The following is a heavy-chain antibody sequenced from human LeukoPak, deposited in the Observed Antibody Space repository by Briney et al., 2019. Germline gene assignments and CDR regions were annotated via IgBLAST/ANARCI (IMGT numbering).Heavy chain of an antibody. Sequence: GGSLRLSCAASGFTFSSYAMHWVRQAPGKGLEWVAVISYDGSNKYYADSVKGRFTISRDNSKNTLYLQVNSLRAEDTAVYYCARDRNYSLDIWGQGTMVTVSS. CDR1: GFTFSSYA. CDR2: ISYDGSNK. D-gene: IGHD3-10*01. CDR3: ARDRNYSLDI. J-gene: IGHJ3*02. V-gene: IGHV3-30*01.